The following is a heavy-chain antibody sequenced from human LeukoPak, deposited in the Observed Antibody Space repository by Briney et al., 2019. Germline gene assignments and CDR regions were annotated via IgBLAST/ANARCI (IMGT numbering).Heavy chain of an antibody. Sequence: GGSLRLSCAASGFTFSSYSMNWVRQAPGKGLEWVSSISSSGSYIYYADSVKGRFTISRDNSKNTLYLQMNSLRAEDTAVYYCAKELDSSDLYYFDYWGQGTLVTVSS. CDR3: AKELDSSDLYYFDY. D-gene: IGHD6-19*01. V-gene: IGHV3-21*04. CDR2: ISSSGSYI. J-gene: IGHJ4*02. CDR1: GFTFSSYS.